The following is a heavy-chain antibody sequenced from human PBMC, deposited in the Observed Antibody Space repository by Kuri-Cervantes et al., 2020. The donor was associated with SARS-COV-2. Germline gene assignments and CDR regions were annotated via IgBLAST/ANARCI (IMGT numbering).Heavy chain of an antibody. V-gene: IGHV4-59*01. CDR2: LYYSGST. CDR3: ATGSYYVAYDY. J-gene: IGHJ4*02. CDR1: GGSISTYY. Sequence: SETLSLTCTVSGGSISTYYWSWIRQPPGRGLEWIGYLYYSGSTNYNPSLKSRVTISLDTSKNQFPLKLSSVTAADTAVYYCATGSYYVAYDYWGQGALVTVSS. D-gene: IGHD1-26*01.